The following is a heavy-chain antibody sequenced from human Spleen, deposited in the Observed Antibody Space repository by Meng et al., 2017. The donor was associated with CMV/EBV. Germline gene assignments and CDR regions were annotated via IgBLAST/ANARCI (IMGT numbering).Heavy chain of an antibody. Sequence: GESLRLSCADSGFTVSGDGMHWVRQAPGKGLMLVSRINSDGTTTEYADSVRGRFTISSDNANSTLYLVLSSLRAEDTAVYYCVTNLYCSGGSCRNYWGQGTLVTVSS. CDR2: INSDGTTT. V-gene: IGHV3-74*03. CDR1: GFTVSGDG. CDR3: VTNLYCSGGSCRNY. J-gene: IGHJ4*02. D-gene: IGHD2-15*01.